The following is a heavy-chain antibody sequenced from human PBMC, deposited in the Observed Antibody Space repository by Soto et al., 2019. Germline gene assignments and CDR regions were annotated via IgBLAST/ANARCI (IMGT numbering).Heavy chain of an antibody. D-gene: IGHD6-13*01. J-gene: IGHJ5*02. CDR2: ISAYNGNT. V-gene: IGHV1-18*04. CDR1: GYTFTSCG. Sequence: GASVKVSCKASGYTFTSCGISWVRQAPGQGLEWMGWISAYNGNTNYAQKLQGRVTMTTDTSTSTAYMELRSLRSDDTAVYYCARAGSSWSTGWFDPWGQGTLVTVSS. CDR3: ARAGSSWSTGWFDP.